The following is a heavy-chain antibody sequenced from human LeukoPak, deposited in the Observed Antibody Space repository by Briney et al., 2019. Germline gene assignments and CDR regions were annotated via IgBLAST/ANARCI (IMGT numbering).Heavy chain of an antibody. J-gene: IGHJ6*03. Sequence: SETLSLTCTVSGGSISSYYWNWIRQPPGKGLEWIGYIYYSGSTNYNPSLESRVTISVDTSKNQFSLKLSSVTAADTAVYYCARALYRSSLYYYYYMDVWGKGTTVTVSS. CDR2: IYYSGST. D-gene: IGHD3-16*02. CDR1: GGSISSYY. CDR3: ARALYRSSLYYYYYMDV. V-gene: IGHV4-59*12.